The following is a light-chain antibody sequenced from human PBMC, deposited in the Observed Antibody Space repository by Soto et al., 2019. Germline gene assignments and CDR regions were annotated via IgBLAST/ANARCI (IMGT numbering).Light chain of an antibody. CDR3: QSYHSSLRGV. V-gene: IGLV1-40*01. Sequence: QSVLTQPHSVSGAPGQRVTISCTGSSSHIGPSYDVHWYQQLPGTAPKLLIYGNNNRPSGVPDRFSGSKSGTSASLAITGLKAEDEADYYCQSYHSSLRGVFGTGTKVTVL. J-gene: IGLJ1*01. CDR1: SSHIGPSYD. CDR2: GNN.